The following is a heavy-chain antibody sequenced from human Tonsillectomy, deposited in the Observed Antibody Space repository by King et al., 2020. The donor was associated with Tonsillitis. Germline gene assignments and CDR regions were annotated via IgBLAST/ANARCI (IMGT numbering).Heavy chain of an antibody. CDR2: VSGGGDKS. V-gene: IGHV3-23*04. D-gene: IGHD2-2*01. Sequence: VQLVESGGGLVQPGGSLRLSCAGSGFTFNNYAMSWVRQAPGKGLEWVSAVSGGGDKSFYSDSVRGRFTISRDNSKNMLSLQMNSLRAEDTALYYCAILMGSTASVFDSWGQGTLVTVSS. CDR3: AILMGSTASVFDS. CDR1: GFTFNNYA. J-gene: IGHJ4*02.